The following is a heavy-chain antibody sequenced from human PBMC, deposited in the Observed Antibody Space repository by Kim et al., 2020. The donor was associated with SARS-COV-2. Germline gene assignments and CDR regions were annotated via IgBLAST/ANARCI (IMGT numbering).Heavy chain of an antibody. CDR3: ANLGNDYGDQPNWFDP. Sequence: GGSLRLSCAASGFTFSSYAMSWVRQAPGKGLEWVSAISCSGGSTYYADSVKGRFTISRDNSKNTLYLQMNSLRAEDTAVYYCANLGNDYGDQPNWFDPWGQGTLVTVSS. CDR1: GFTFSSYA. J-gene: IGHJ5*02. V-gene: IGHV3-23*01. CDR2: ISCSGGST. D-gene: IGHD4-17*01.